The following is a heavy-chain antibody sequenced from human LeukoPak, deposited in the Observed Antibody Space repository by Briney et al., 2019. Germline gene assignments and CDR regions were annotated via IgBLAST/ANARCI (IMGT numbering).Heavy chain of an antibody. D-gene: IGHD1-26*01. J-gene: IGHJ4*02. V-gene: IGHV3-7*05. CDR1: GFSLSSHW. CDR2: IKADGGEK. CDR3: AYRNNFEY. Sequence: PGGSLKLSCDTSGFSLSSHWMNWVRQPPGKGLEWVANIKADGGEKYYVDSVKGRVTISRDDAKRTVDLQMDNMRAEDTAIYYCAYRNNFEYWGEGALVSVSS.